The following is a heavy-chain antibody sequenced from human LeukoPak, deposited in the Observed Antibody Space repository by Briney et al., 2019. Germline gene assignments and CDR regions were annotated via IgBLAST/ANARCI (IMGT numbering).Heavy chain of an antibody. V-gene: IGHV3-21*01. D-gene: IGHD3-10*01. CDR1: GYTFSTYT. J-gene: IGHJ3*02. CDR2: ISSSSSYM. Sequence: PGGSLRLSCAASGYTFSTYTMNWVRQAPGKGLESVSFISSSSSYMYYADSVKGRFTISRDNTKKSLYLQMNSLRAEDTAVYYCAVAYYYGSGDAFDIWGQGTKVTVSS. CDR3: AVAYYYGSGDAFDI.